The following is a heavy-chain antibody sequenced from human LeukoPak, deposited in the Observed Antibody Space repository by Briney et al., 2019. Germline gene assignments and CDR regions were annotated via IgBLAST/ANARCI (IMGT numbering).Heavy chain of an antibody. D-gene: IGHD3-3*01. CDR3: ARGLHTSGYAFDT. V-gene: IGHV1-69*05. Sequence: SVKVSCKASGGTFSSYAISWVRQAPGQGLEWMGRIIPIFGTANYAQKFQGRVTITTDESTSTAYMELSSLRSEDTAVYYCARGLHTSGYAFDTWGQGTMVTVSS. J-gene: IGHJ3*02. CDR1: GGTFSSYA. CDR2: IIPIFGTA.